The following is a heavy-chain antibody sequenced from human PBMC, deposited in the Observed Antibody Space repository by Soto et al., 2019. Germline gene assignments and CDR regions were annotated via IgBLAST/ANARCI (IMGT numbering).Heavy chain of an antibody. CDR3: AVNGGNYNFDN. CDR1: GGSVSSGDYY. CDR2: FSHSGNT. Sequence: QVQLRESGPGLVKPSQTLSLTCSVSGGSVSSGDYYWRWIRQSPGKGLEWIAYFSHSGNTYYRPSLNSRVTVSFNMSKKQFSLRLSSVTAADTATYYCAVNGGNYNFDNWGQGTLVTVSP. J-gene: IGHJ4*02. V-gene: IGHV4-30-4*01. D-gene: IGHD1-26*01.